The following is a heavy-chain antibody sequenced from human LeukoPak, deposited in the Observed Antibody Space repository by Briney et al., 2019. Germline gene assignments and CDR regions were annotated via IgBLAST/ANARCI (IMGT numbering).Heavy chain of an antibody. D-gene: IGHD3-9*01. CDR2: INPNSGGT. V-gene: IGHV1-2*02. CDR3: ARSRYFDWLSRRGNWFDP. CDR1: GYTFTSYY. J-gene: IGHJ5*02. Sequence: GASVKVSCKASGYTFTSYYMHWVRQAPGQGLEWMGWINPNSGGTNYAQKFQGRVTITRNTSISTAYMELSSLRSEDTAVYYCARSRYFDWLSRRGNWFDPWGQGTLVTVSS.